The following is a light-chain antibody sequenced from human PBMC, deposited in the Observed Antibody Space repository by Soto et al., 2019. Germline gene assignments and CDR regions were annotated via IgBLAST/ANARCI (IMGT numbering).Light chain of an antibody. Sequence: QLVLTQPPSASGTPGQRVTISCSGSSSNIGSNTVNWYQQFPGTAPKLLIYSNNQRPSGVPDRFSGSKSGTSGSLAISGLQSDDEAAYYCAAWDDSLNGYVFGTGTKLTVL. CDR1: SSNIGSNT. J-gene: IGLJ1*01. V-gene: IGLV1-44*01. CDR3: AAWDDSLNGYV. CDR2: SNN.